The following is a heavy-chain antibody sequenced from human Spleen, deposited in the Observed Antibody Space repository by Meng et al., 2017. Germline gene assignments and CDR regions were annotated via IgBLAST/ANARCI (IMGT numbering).Heavy chain of an antibody. J-gene: IGHJ4*02. CDR1: GFSLTTRETR. CDR2: MYWDDDK. CDR3: AHTRTDRFDY. D-gene: IGHD1-1*01. V-gene: IGHV2-5*08. Sequence: SGPTLVKPTQTLTLTCSFRGFSLTTRETRVTWIRQPPGEALEWLALMYWDDDKRYSPSLKSRLTITRDTSKNQVVLTMTNMDPVDTATYYCAHTRTDRFDYWGQGTLVTVSS.